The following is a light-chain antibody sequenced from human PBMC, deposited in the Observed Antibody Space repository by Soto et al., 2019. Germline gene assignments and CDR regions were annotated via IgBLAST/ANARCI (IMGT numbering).Light chain of an antibody. CDR1: QSIINH. Sequence: DIQMSQSPSSLSASVGDRVTISCRASQSIINHFNWYQQKPRKVPRLLIYGASSLQGGVPSRFSGSGSGTDFTLTISGLEPEDVATYYCQQSHSSPRTVGQGTNVEI. J-gene: IGKJ1*01. CDR2: GAS. CDR3: QQSHSSPRT. V-gene: IGKV1-39*01.